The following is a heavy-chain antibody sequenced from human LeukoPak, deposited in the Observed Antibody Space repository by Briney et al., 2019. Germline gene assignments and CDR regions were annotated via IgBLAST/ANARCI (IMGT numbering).Heavy chain of an antibody. CDR3: ARVGSSGWYGAFDI. Sequence: PSETLSLTCAVSSGSIFRSNWWSWVRQPPGKGLEWIGQIFHSGSTSYSPSLKSRVTISVDTSKNQFSLKLSSVTAADTAVYYCARVGSSGWYGAFDIWGQGTMVTVSS. V-gene: IGHV4-4*02. CDR2: IFHSGST. J-gene: IGHJ3*02. CDR1: SGSIFRSNW. D-gene: IGHD6-19*01.